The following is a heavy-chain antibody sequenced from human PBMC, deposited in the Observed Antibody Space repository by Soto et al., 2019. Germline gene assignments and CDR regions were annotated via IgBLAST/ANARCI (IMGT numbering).Heavy chain of an antibody. CDR1: GFTFSSYW. CDR2: INSDGSST. J-gene: IGHJ1*01. CDR3: ARDRGADCSGGSCYSAEYFQH. D-gene: IGHD2-15*01. V-gene: IGHV3-74*01. Sequence: GGSLRLSCAASGFTFSSYWMHWVRQAPGKGLVWVSRINSDGSSTSYADSVKGRFTISRDNAKNTLYLQMNSLRAEDTAVYYCARDRGADCSGGSCYSAEYFQHWGQGTLVTVSS.